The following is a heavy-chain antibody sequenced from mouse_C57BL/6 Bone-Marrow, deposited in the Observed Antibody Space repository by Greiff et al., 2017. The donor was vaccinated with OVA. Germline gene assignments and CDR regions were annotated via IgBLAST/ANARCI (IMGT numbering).Heavy chain of an antibody. J-gene: IGHJ3*01. CDR1: GFSLSTSGMG. Sequence: QVQLKESGPGILQSSQTLSLTCSFSGFSLSTSGMGVSWIRQPSGKGLEWLAHIYWDDDKRYNPSLKSRLTISKDTSRNQVFLKITSVDTADTATYYCARSGAYYSNYVGFAYWGQGTLVTVSA. CDR3: ARSGAYYSNYVGFAY. D-gene: IGHD2-5*01. CDR2: IYWDDDK. V-gene: IGHV8-12*01.